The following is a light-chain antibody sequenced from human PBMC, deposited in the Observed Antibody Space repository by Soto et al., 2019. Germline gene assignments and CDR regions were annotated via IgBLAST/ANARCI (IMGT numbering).Light chain of an antibody. V-gene: IGLV3-21*02. CDR3: QVWDSSTDHVV. J-gene: IGLJ3*02. Sequence: SYELTQPPSVSVAPGQTARITCGENNIGSKVVHWYQQKPGQAPVLVVYDDSDRPSGIPERFSGSNTGNPATLTINRVEAGDEADYYCQVWDSSTDHVVFGGGTKVTVL. CDR1: NIGSKV. CDR2: DDS.